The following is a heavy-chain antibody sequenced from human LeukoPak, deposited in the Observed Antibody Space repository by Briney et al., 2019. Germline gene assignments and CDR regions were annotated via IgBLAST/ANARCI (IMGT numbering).Heavy chain of an antibody. Sequence: SVRVSCKAFGGSFSSEAISWVRQAPGQGLEWMGGIVPIFGTANYAQKFQGRVTITTDESTSTAYMEVSSLRSEDTAVYYCGRKAGDCGGGSCYSIDYWGQGTLVTVSS. D-gene: IGHD2-15*01. CDR3: GRKAGDCGGGSCYSIDY. J-gene: IGHJ4*02. CDR2: IVPIFGTA. CDR1: GGSFSSEA. V-gene: IGHV1-69*05.